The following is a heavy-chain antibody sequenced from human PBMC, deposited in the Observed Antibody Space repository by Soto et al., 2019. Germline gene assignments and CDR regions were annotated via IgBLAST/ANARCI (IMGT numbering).Heavy chain of an antibody. V-gene: IGHV3-23*01. D-gene: IGHD3-22*01. CDR2: ISRNGDRT. J-gene: IGHJ3*02. Sequence: EVQLLESGGDLVQPGGSLKLSCAASGFAFSNYAMDWVRQAPGKWLEWVSAISRNGDRTYYAESVKGRFTASRDNSKNTLYLQMDSLTADDTALYYCAKDDARPDSAFDIWGQGTMVTVSS. CDR1: GFAFSNYA. CDR3: AKDDARPDSAFDI.